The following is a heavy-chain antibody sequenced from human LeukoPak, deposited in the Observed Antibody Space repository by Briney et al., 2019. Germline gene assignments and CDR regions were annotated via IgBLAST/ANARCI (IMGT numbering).Heavy chain of an antibody. V-gene: IGHV4-34*01. CDR2: INHSGST. CDR1: GGSFSGYY. J-gene: IGHJ4*02. D-gene: IGHD6-6*01. CDR3: ARGRIAARLNGVTWIDY. Sequence: SETLSLTCAVYGGSFSGYYWSWIRQPPGKGLEWIGEINHSGSTNYNPSLKSRVTIPVDTSKNQFSLKLSSVTAADTAVYYCARGRIAARLNGVTWIDYWGQGTLVTVSS.